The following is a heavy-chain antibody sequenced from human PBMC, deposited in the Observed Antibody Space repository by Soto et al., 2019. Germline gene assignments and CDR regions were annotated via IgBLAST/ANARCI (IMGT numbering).Heavy chain of an antibody. D-gene: IGHD6-13*01. V-gene: IGHV3-23*01. CDR3: AKEVIAAGPYYFDS. CDR2: ISASGAYT. CDR1: GFTFSSYA. J-gene: IGHJ4*02. Sequence: EVHLLESGGGLVQPGGSLRLSCAASGFTFSSYAVSWARQTPGKGLEWVSTISASGAYTYYADSVKGRFTITRDNTKNTLYLQMWGLRAGDTATYYWAKEVIAAGPYYFDSWGQGTLVTVSS.